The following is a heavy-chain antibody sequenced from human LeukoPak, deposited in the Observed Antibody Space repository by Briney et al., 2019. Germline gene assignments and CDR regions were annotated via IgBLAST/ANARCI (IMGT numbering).Heavy chain of an antibody. CDR2: ISGSGGST. J-gene: IGHJ4*02. V-gene: IGHV3-23*01. D-gene: IGHD3-3*01. Sequence: GGSLRLSCAASGFTFSSYAMSWVRQAPGKGLEWVSAISGSGGSTYYADSVKGRFTISRDNSKNTLYLQMNSLRAEDTAVYYCAKARSGVWGVLTLFDYWGQGTLVTVSS. CDR3: AKARSGVWGVLTLFDY. CDR1: GFTFSSYA.